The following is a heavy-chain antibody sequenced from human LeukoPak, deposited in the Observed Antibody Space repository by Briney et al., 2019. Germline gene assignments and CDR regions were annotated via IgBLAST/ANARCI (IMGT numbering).Heavy chain of an antibody. CDR1: GFTFSSYW. Sequence: GGSLRLSCAASGFTFSSYWMNWVRQAPGKGLVWVSRIASDGSSTTYADSVKGRFSISRDNAKSTLYLQMNSLRAEDTAVYYCLRDLNWSLDQWGQGTLVTVSS. CDR3: LRDLNWSLDQ. D-gene: IGHD1-20*01. J-gene: IGHJ4*02. CDR2: IASDGSST. V-gene: IGHV3-74*01.